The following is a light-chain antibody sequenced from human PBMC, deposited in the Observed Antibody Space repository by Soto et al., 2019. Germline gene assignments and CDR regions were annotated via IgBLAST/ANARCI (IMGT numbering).Light chain of an antibody. Sequence: EIVMTQSQAPLSVSPGEIATLSCRASQSVSSNLAWYQQKPGQAPRLLIYGASTRATGIPARFSGSGSGTEFTLTISSRQSEDVAVDYCQQYNNWPPYTFGQGTKLEIK. CDR3: QQYNNWPPYT. CDR1: QSVSSN. CDR2: GAS. J-gene: IGKJ2*01. V-gene: IGKV3-15*01.